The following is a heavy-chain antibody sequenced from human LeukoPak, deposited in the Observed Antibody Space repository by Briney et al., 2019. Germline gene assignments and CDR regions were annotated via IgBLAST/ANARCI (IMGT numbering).Heavy chain of an antibody. CDR1: GFTFSSYA. V-gene: IGHV3-23*01. CDR3: ARPVVPAAIHFDAFDI. D-gene: IGHD2-2*01. J-gene: IGHJ3*02. CDR2: ISGSGGST. Sequence: GSLRLSCAASGFTFSSYAMSWVRQAPGKGLEWVSAISGSGGSTYYADSVKGRFTISRDNAKNSLYLQMNSLRAEDTAVYYCARPVVPAAIHFDAFDIWGQGTMVTVSS.